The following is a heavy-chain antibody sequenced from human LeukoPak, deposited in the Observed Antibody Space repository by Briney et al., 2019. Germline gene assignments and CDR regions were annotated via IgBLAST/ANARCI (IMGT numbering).Heavy chain of an antibody. CDR1: SGSFSGYY. V-gene: IGHV4-34*01. Sequence: SETLSLTCAVYSGSFSGYYWSWIRQPPGKGLEWIGEINHSGSTNYNPSLKSRVTISVDTSKNQFSLKLSSVTAADTAVYYCARVGGDYADDAFDIWGQGTMVTVSS. D-gene: IGHD4-17*01. CDR3: ARVGGDYADDAFDI. CDR2: INHSGST. J-gene: IGHJ3*02.